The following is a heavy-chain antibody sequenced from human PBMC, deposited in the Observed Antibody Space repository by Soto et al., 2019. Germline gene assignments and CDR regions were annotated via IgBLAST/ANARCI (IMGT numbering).Heavy chain of an antibody. CDR1: GFTFGTYW. Sequence: EVQLVESGGGLVQPGGSLRLSCAASGFTFGTYWMSWVRQAPGKGLEWVANINEDGSKNYYVDSVRGRFTISRDNAQKSLYLLMSRLRAEDTAVYYCARSGDVATVTDYWGQGTLVTVSS. D-gene: IGHD4-17*01. J-gene: IGHJ4*02. CDR2: INEDGSKN. V-gene: IGHV3-7*01. CDR3: ARSGDVATVTDY.